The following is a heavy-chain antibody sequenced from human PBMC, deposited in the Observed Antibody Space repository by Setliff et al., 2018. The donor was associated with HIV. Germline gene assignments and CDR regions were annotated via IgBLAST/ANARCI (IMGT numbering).Heavy chain of an antibody. J-gene: IGHJ5*02. V-gene: IGHV1-18*01. CDR1: GYPFTSYG. Sequence: ASVKVSCKASGYPFTSYGICWVRQAPGHGLEWMGYISPYNGDAYYAEKFQGRVTMTTDTSTTAVSMELTNLRSDDTAVYYCAKGSVAVAGINWFDPWGQGTLVTVSS. CDR3: AKGSVAVAGINWFDP. D-gene: IGHD6-19*01. CDR2: ISPYNGDA.